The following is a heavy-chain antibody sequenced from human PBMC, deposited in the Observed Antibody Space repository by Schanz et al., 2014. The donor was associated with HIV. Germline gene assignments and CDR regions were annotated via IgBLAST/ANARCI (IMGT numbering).Heavy chain of an antibody. V-gene: IGHV3-74*02. CDR3: VRGYRYGRFDH. D-gene: IGHD5-18*01. CDR2: INSDGSIT. Sequence: EVQLLESGGGLVQPGGSLRLSCAASTFTFNNYDMGWVRQAPGKGLEWVSRINSDGSITTYADSVKGRFTISRDNAKNTLYLQMNSLRAEDTALYYCVRGYRYGRFDHWGQGTLVTVSS. CDR1: TFTFNNYD. J-gene: IGHJ4*02.